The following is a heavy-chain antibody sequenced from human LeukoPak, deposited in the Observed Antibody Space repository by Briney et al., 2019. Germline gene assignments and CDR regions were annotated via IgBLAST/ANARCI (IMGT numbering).Heavy chain of an antibody. Sequence: GGSPRLSCAASGFTFSSYYMHWVRQAPGKCLEWVAVVHNDGNTKYFGDSVKGRFTISRDNSKNTLYLQMSSLTAEDTAVYYCAKTSEALYYDFWSGYPMAGYWGQGTLVTVSS. J-gene: IGHJ4*02. CDR3: AKTSEALYYDFWSGYPMAGY. CDR1: GFTFSSYY. V-gene: IGHV3-30*02. D-gene: IGHD3-3*01. CDR2: VHNDGNTK.